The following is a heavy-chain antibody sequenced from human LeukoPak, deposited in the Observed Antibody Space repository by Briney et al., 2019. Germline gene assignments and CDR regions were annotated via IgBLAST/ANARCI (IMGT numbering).Heavy chain of an antibody. CDR2: ISYDGSNK. CDR1: GFTFSSYA. J-gene: IGHJ6*03. D-gene: IGHD6-13*01. CDR3: ARDGAAAAPEIYNYYYLDV. Sequence: GGSLRLSCAASGFTFSSYAMHWVRQAPGKGLEWVAVISYDGSNKYYADSVKGRFTISRDNSKNTLYLQMNSLRAEDTAVYYCARDGAAAAPEIYNYYYLDVWGKGTTVTVSS. V-gene: IGHV3-30*04.